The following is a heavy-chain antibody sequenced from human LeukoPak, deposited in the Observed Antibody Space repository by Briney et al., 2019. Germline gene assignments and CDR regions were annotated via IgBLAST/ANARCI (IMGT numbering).Heavy chain of an antibody. Sequence: PGGSLRLSCAASGFTFSSYSMNWVRQAPGKGLEWVSSTSSSSSYIYYADSVKGRFTISRDNAKNSLYLQMNSLRAEDTAVYYCARGDCSSTSCYYYWGQGTLVTVSS. J-gene: IGHJ4*02. CDR2: TSSSSSYI. D-gene: IGHD2-2*01. CDR3: ARGDCSSTSCYYY. V-gene: IGHV3-21*01. CDR1: GFTFSSYS.